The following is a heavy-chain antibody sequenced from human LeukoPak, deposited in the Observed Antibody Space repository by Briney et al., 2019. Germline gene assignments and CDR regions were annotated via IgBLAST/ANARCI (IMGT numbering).Heavy chain of an antibody. CDR2: IYSSGST. CDR3: ARTGSYYEGGFDP. CDR1: GGSISSYY. V-gene: IGHV4-4*07. Sequence: PSETLSLTCTVSGGSISSYYWSWIRQPAGKGLEWIGRIYSSGSTNYNPSLKSRVTISVDTSKNQFSLKLSSVTAADTAVYYCARTGSYYEGGFDPWGQGTLVTVSS. D-gene: IGHD1-26*01. J-gene: IGHJ5*02.